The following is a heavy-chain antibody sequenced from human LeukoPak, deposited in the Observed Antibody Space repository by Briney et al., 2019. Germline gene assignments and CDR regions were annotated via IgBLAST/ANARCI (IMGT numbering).Heavy chain of an antibody. V-gene: IGHV4-59*08. CDR3: ARQSGIVGPTEFDY. CDR2: IYYTGST. CDR1: GGSISGYY. Sequence: PSETLSLTCSVSGGSISGYYWNWVRQPPGKGLEWIGYIYYTGSTNYNPSLKSRVTISMDTSKNQFSLKLTSVTAADTAPYYCARQSGIVGPTEFDYWGQGTLVSVSS. J-gene: IGHJ4*02. D-gene: IGHD1-26*01.